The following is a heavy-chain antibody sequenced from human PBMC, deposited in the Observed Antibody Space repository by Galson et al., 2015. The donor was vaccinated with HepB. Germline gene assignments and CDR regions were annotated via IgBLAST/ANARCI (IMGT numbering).Heavy chain of an antibody. Sequence: SLRLSCAASGLTFSSHSMNWVPQAPGKGLEWISYISPSSSSIYYADSVKGRFTISRDNSKNSLYLQMNSLKVEDTAGYYCVFVRGHDLTPLDYWGPGTLVTVSS. D-gene: IGHD3/OR15-3a*01. CDR1: GLTFSSHS. J-gene: IGHJ4*02. V-gene: IGHV3-48*04. CDR2: ISPSSSSI. CDR3: VFVRGHDLTPLDY.